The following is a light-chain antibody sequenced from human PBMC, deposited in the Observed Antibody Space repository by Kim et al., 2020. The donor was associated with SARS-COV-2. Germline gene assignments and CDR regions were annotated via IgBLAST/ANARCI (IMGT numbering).Light chain of an antibody. CDR1: NMGNKG. CDR2: QGS. CDR3: QVWDGGPSV. Sequence: SYELTQPPSVSVAAGKTARITCCGHNMGNKGVRWCQQKPGQAPVLVIYQGSNRPSGIPERFSGSISGNTATLTINRAQAVDEADYSCQVWDGGPSVFGGG. J-gene: IGLJ3*02. V-gene: IGLV3-21*01.